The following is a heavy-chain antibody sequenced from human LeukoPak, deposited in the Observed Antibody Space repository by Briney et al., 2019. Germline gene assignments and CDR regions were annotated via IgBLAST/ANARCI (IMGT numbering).Heavy chain of an antibody. CDR2: ISSSSSYI. D-gene: IGHD6-19*01. V-gene: IGHV3-21*01. CDR1: GFTFSSYS. CDR3: ASSIAVAGTHDY. Sequence: GSLRLSCAASGFTFSSYSMNWVRQAPGKGLEWVSSISSSSSYIYYADSVKGRFTISRDNAKNSLYLQMNSLRAEDTAVYYCASSIAVAGTHDYWGQGTLVTVSS. J-gene: IGHJ4*02.